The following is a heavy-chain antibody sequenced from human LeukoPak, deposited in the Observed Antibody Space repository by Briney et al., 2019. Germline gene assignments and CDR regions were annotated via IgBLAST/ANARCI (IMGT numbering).Heavy chain of an antibody. CDR2: VHYSGTA. CDR1: DGSITNYD. V-gene: IGHV4-59*01. D-gene: IGHD4-17*01. Sequence: SETLSLTCTVSDGSITNYDWSWVRQPPGKGLEFIGHVHYSGTANYNPSLRSRVTISIDTSKRHFFLKLKSVTAADTAVYFCARGYGDFRVEGRYFHSWGQGTLVTVSS. J-gene: IGHJ4*02. CDR3: ARGYGDFRVEGRYFHS.